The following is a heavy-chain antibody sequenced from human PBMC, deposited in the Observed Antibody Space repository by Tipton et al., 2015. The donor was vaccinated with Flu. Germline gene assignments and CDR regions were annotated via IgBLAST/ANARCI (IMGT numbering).Heavy chain of an antibody. CDR1: GGSISSYY. Sequence: LRLSCTVSGGSISSYYWSWIRQPAGKGLEWIGRIYTSGSTNYNPSLKSRVTMSVDTSKNQFSLKLSSVTAADAAVYYCAREDIVGVPAAPGYFYYMDVWGKGTTVTVSS. V-gene: IGHV4-4*07. CDR3: AREDIVGVPAAPGYFYYMDV. J-gene: IGHJ6*03. CDR2: IYTSGST. D-gene: IGHD2-2*01.